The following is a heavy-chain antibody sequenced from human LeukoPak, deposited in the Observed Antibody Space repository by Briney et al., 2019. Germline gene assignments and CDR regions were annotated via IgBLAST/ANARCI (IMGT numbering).Heavy chain of an antibody. J-gene: IGHJ4*02. CDR1: GYTFTGYY. V-gene: IGHV1-2*02. CDR2: INPNSGGT. CDR3: ARGQGNGDYAAG. Sequence: ASVKVSCKASGYTFTGYYMHWVRQAPGQGLEWMGWINPNSGGTNYAQKFQGRVTMTRDTSISTAYMELSRLRSDDTAVYHCARGQGNGDYAAGWGQGTLVTVSS. D-gene: IGHD4-17*01.